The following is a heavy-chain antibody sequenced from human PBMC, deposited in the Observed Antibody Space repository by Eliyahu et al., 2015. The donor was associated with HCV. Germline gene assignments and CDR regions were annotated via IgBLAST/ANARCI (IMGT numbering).Heavy chain of an antibody. Sequence: QVHLVESGGGVVQPGGSLRLXCXASGFSFXFXWXVLGPPGSRQGVGVXVAYIRFDGSENHYGDSAQGRFDISRDNSKNTVYLQMNRLTIEDTAMYFCTKDRRAGDTVGHFDVWGRGTLVTVSS. J-gene: IGHJ2*01. CDR1: GFSFXFXW. CDR3: TKDRRAGDTVGHFDV. V-gene: IGHV3-30*02. D-gene: IGHD3-16*01. CDR2: IRFDGSEN.